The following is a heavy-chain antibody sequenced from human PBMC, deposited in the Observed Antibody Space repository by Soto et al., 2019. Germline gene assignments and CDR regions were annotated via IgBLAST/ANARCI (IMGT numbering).Heavy chain of an antibody. CDR2: IIPILGIA. CDR3: ASGYCSSTSCLSYYYYYMDV. Sequence: QVQLVQSGAEVKKPGSSVKVSCTASGGTFSSYTISWVRQAPGQGLEWMGRIIPILGIANYAQKFQGRVTITADKSTSTAYMELSSLRSEDTAVYYCASGYCSSTSCLSYYYYYMDVWGKGTTVTVSS. V-gene: IGHV1-69*02. J-gene: IGHJ6*03. D-gene: IGHD2-2*01. CDR1: GGTFSSYT.